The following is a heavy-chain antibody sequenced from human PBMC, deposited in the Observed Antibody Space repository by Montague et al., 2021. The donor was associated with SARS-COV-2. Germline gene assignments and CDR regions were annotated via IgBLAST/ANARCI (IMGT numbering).Heavy chain of an antibody. CDR1: GFTVSSNY. CDR3: ARGPFDWNYLDYYYYMDV. J-gene: IGHJ6*03. CDR2: IYSGCST. D-gene: IGHD1-7*01. Sequence: SLRLSCAASGFTVSSNYMSWVRQAPGEGLEWVSVIYSGCSTYYAXXVEGRFTISRHNSKNTLYLQMNSLRAEDTAVYYCARGPFDWNYLDYYYYMDVWGKGTTVTVSS. V-gene: IGHV3-53*04.